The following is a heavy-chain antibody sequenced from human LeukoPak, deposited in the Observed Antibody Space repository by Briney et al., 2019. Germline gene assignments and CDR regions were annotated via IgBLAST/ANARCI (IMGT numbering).Heavy chain of an antibody. J-gene: IGHJ4*02. V-gene: IGHV3-11*05. Sequence: GGSLRLSCAASGFTFSDYYMSWIRQAPGKGLEGVSYISSSSSYTNYADSVKGRFTISRDNAKNSLYLQMNSLRAEDTAVYYCARAVVRGVIIDYWGQGTLVTVSS. D-gene: IGHD3-10*01. CDR1: GFTFSDYY. CDR3: ARAVVRGVIIDY. CDR2: ISSSSSYT.